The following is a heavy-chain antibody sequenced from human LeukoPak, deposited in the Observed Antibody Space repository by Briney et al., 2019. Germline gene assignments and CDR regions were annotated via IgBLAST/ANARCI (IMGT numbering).Heavy chain of an antibody. CDR2: INAGNGNT. CDR3: ARGSYVPSPFDP. D-gene: IGHD3-16*01. CDR1: GYTFTTYA. V-gene: IGHV1-3*01. J-gene: IGHJ5*02. Sequence: GASVTVSCKASGYTFTTYAIHWVRQAPGQRLGWMGWINAGNGNTRYSQKFQGRVTITRNTSASTAYMALRSLRFEDTAVYYCARGSYVPSPFDPWGQGTLVTVSS.